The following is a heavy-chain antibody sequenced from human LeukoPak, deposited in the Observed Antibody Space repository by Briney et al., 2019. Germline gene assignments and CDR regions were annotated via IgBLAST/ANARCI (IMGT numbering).Heavy chain of an antibody. Sequence: GASVKVSCKASGYTFTGYYMHWVRQAPGQGLEWMGWINPNSGDTKYAQKFQGRVTMTRDTSISTAYMELSGLRSDDTAVYYCARDVLITVTYTNAFDIWGQGTMVTVSS. CDR2: INPNSGDT. J-gene: IGHJ3*02. D-gene: IGHD6-19*01. V-gene: IGHV1-2*02. CDR3: ARDVLITVTYTNAFDI. CDR1: GYTFTGYY.